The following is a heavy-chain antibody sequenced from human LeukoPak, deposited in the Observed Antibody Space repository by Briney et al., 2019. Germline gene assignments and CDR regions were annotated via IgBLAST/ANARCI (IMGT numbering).Heavy chain of an antibody. J-gene: IGHJ4*02. Sequence: GGSLRLSCAASGFTFSSCDMNWVRQAPGKGPEWVSYITGSSSTIYYADSVKGRFTISRDNAKNSLYLQMNSLRDEDTAVYYCARDAYDTSAYYYFDYWGQGTLVTVSS. V-gene: IGHV3-48*02. D-gene: IGHD3-22*01. CDR1: GFTFSSCD. CDR3: ARDAYDTSAYYYFDY. CDR2: ITGSSSTI.